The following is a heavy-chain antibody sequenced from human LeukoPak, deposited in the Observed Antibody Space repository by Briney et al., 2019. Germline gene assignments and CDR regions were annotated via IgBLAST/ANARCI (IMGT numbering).Heavy chain of an antibody. CDR2: IYYIGTT. Sequence: TLSLTWPLSRRSISSGAYYWRWIRQHPGKGLQWIGHIYYIGTTYYNPSLKSRVSISEDTSKNQFSLKLSSVTAADTAVYYCARDTGMGYYDSSGYYSDAFDIGGQGTMVTVSS. CDR1: RRSISSGAYY. J-gene: IGHJ3*02. V-gene: IGHV4-31*02. CDR3: ARDTGMGYYDSSGYYSDAFDI. D-gene: IGHD3-22*01.